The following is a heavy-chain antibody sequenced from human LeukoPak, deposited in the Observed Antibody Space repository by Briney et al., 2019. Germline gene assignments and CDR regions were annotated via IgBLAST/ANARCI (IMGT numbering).Heavy chain of an antibody. D-gene: IGHD5-24*01. CDR2: ISSSSSYI. CDR3: ARGEMATTFDY. J-gene: IGHJ4*02. CDR1: GFTFSSYS. Sequence: GGSLRLSCAASGFTFSSYSMNWVCQAPGKGLEWVSSISSSSSYIYYADSVKGRFTISRDNAKNSLYLQMNSLRAEDTAVYYCARGEMATTFDYWGQGTLVTVSS. V-gene: IGHV3-21*01.